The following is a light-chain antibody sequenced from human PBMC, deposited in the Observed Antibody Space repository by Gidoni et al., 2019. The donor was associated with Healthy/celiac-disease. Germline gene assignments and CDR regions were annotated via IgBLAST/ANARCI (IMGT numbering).Light chain of an antibody. Sequence: DIQMTPSPSSLSASVGDRVTITCRASQSISSYLNWYQQKPGKAPKLLIYAASSLQSGFPSRFSGSGSGTDFTLTISSLQPEDFETYYCQQSYSTPRGTFGGGTKVEIK. CDR2: AAS. J-gene: IGKJ4*01. V-gene: IGKV1-39*01. CDR3: QQSYSTPRGT. CDR1: QSISSY.